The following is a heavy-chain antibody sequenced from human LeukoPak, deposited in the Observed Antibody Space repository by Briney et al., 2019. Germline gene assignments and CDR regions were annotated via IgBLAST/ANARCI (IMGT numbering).Heavy chain of an antibody. V-gene: IGHV3-7*04. Sequence: ETLSLTCTVSGGSIRSSSYYWGWVRQAPGKGLEWVANIKQDGSEKYYVDSVKGRFTISRDNAKNSLYLQMNSLRAEDTAVYYCARGPGGVFGVVIIYYSYYMDVWGKGTTVTVSS. CDR2: IKQDGSEK. J-gene: IGHJ6*03. CDR1: GGSIRSSSYY. CDR3: ARGPGGVFGVVIIYYSYYMDV. D-gene: IGHD3-3*01.